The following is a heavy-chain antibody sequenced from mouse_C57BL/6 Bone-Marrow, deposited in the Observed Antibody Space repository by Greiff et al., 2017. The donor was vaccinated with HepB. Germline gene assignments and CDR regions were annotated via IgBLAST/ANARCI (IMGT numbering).Heavy chain of an antibody. J-gene: IGHJ3*01. CDR3: ARGSNCRFAY. Sequence: EVQLQQSGPELVKPGASVKISCKASGYTFTDYYMNWVKQSHGKSLEWIGDINPNNGGTSYNQKFKGKATLTVDKSSSTAYMELRSLTSEDSAVYYCARGSNCRFAYWGKGTLVTVSA. V-gene: IGHV1-26*01. CDR1: GYTFTDYY. CDR2: INPNNGGT. D-gene: IGHD2-5*01.